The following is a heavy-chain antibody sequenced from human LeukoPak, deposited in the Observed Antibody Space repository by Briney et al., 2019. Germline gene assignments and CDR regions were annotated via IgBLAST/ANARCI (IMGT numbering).Heavy chain of an antibody. CDR2: IYYSGST. CDR3: ARGRVRFDP. D-gene: IGHD3-10*01. Sequence: SSETLSLTCTVSGGSVNSGNYYWSWIPQPPGKGLEWIGYIYYSGSTNYNPSLKSRVTISVGTSKNQFSLKLSSVTAADTAVYYCARGRVRFDPWGQGTLVTVSS. J-gene: IGHJ5*02. CDR1: GGSVNSGNYY. V-gene: IGHV4-61*01.